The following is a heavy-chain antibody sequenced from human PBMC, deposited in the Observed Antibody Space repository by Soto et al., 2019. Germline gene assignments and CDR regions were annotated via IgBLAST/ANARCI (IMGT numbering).Heavy chain of an antibody. CDR2: ISSSSSTM. CDR1: GFTFSSYS. J-gene: IGHJ4*02. Sequence: GGSLRLSCAASGFTFSSYSMNWVRQAPGKGLEWVSYISSSSSTMYYADSVKGRFTISRDNAKNSLYLQMNSLRDEDTAVYYCARDPLFRPTYFYFDYWGQGTLVTVSS. CDR3: ARDPLFRPTYFYFDY. D-gene: IGHD2-8*01. V-gene: IGHV3-48*02.